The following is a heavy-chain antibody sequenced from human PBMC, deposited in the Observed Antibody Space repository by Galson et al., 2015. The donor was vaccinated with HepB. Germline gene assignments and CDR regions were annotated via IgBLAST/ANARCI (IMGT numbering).Heavy chain of an antibody. D-gene: IGHD4-17*01. CDR3: ARDIIIGYGASGGRFDY. CDR2: IIPIFGTA. Sequence: SLKVSCKASGGTFSSYAISWVRQAPGQGLEWMGGIIPIFGTANYAQKFQGRVTITADESTSTAYMELSSLRSEDTAVYYCARDIIIGYGASGGRFDYWGQGTLVTVSS. J-gene: IGHJ4*02. V-gene: IGHV1-69*13. CDR1: GGTFSSYA.